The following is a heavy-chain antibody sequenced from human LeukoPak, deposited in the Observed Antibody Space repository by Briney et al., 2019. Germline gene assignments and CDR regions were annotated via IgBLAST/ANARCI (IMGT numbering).Heavy chain of an antibody. J-gene: IGHJ5*02. Sequence: SETLSLTCTVSGGSISSHYWSWIRQPPGKGPEWIGYIYYSGSTNYNPSLKSRVTISVDTSKNQFSLKLSSVTAADTTVYYCARDSSSGWQTWGQGTLVTVSS. CDR2: IYYSGST. CDR3: ARDSSSGWQT. V-gene: IGHV4-59*11. CDR1: GGSISSHY. D-gene: IGHD6-19*01.